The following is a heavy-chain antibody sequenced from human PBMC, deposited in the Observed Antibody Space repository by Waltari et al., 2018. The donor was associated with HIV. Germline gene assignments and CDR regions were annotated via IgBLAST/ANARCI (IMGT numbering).Heavy chain of an antibody. Sequence: EVQLVESGGGLVQPVGSLRLSCAASGFTFVSNVRHWVRRATGKGMECVSTISWNSGSIEYADSVKGRFTISRDSDKNSLFLQMNSLRAEDTALYYCAKDKRSSSRGGMDVWGQGTTVTVSS. J-gene: IGHJ6*02. D-gene: IGHD6-6*01. CDR3: AKDKRSSSRGGMDV. V-gene: IGHV3-9*01. CDR1: GFTFVSNV. CDR2: ISWNSGSI.